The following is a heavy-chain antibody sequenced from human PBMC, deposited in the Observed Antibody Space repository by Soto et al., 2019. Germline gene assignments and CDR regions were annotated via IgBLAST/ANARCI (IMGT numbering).Heavy chain of an antibody. Sequence: EVQLVESGGGLAQPGGSLRLSCAASGFTFSNHEMNWVRQAPGKGPGWVSYVSSSGGTKYYANSVKGRFTISRDNAKNSLFLQMSSLRAEDTALSYCEREGEYSSSTFDYWGQGALVTVSS. J-gene: IGHJ4*02. V-gene: IGHV3-48*03. CDR2: VSSSGGTK. D-gene: IGHD6-6*01. CDR1: GFTFSNHE. CDR3: EREGEYSSSTFDY.